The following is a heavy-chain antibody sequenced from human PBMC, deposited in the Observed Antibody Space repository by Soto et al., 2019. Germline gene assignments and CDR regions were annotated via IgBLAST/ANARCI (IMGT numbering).Heavy chain of an antibody. J-gene: IGHJ4*02. CDR3: AVDTKQYYDFWSGWPWWSGYFDY. CDR2: ISGSGGST. CDR1: GFTFSSYA. Sequence: EVQLLESGGGLVQPGGSLRLSCAASGFTFSSYAMSWVRQAPGKGLEWVSAISGSGGSTYYADSVKGRFTISRDNSKNTLYLQMNSLRAEDTAVYYCAVDTKQYYDFWSGWPWWSGYFDYWGQGTLVTVSS. V-gene: IGHV3-23*01. D-gene: IGHD3-3*01.